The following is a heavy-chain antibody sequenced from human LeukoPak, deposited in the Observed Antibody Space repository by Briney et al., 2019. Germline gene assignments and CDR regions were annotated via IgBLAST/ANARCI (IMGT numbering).Heavy chain of an antibody. CDR1: GYTFTSYY. V-gene: IGHV1-8*02. CDR2: MNPNSGNT. CDR3: ARGYYGSGIIHYYYYYMDV. D-gene: IGHD3-10*01. Sequence: ASVKVSCKASGYTFTSYYMHWVRQAPGQGLEWMGWMNPNSGNTGYAQKFQGRVTMTRNTSISTAYMELSSLRSEDTAVYYCARGYYGSGIIHYYYYYMDVWGKGTTVTISS. J-gene: IGHJ6*03.